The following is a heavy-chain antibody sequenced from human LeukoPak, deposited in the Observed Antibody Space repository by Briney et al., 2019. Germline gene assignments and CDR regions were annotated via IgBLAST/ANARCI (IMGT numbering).Heavy chain of an antibody. V-gene: IGHV4-34*01. J-gene: IGHJ4*02. CDR3: AFGSDFQSFDY. CDR2: INHSGST. Sequence: SETLSLTCAVYGGSFGDYYWRWIRQPPGKSLEWIGEINHSGSTKYNPSLKSRVTISVETSRNQFSLKLSSVTAADTAVYYCAFGSDFQSFDYWGQGTLVTVSS. D-gene: IGHD5-12*01. CDR1: GGSFGDYY.